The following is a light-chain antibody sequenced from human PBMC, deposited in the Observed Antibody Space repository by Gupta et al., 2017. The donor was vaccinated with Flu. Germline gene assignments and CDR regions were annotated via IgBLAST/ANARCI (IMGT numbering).Light chain of an antibody. Sequence: PSSLSASLGDRVTITCRADQSISNWLSWYQQKPGKAPRLLISTASNLESGVPSGFRGSGSGTNFSLTIDRLQPDDFATYYCQQGVKTPLTFGHGTNVHIK. J-gene: IGKJ3*01. CDR3: QQGVKTPLT. CDR1: QSISNW. CDR2: TAS. V-gene: IGKV1-39*01.